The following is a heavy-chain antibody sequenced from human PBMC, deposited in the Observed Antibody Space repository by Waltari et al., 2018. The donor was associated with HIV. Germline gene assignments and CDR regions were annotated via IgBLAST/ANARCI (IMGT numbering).Heavy chain of an antibody. CDR3: ARSTYDSSAYRYGMDV. J-gene: IGHJ6*02. Sequence: QLPLQESGSGLAKPSQPLSLTCTVSGRSLSRCGYSWNWIRQPLGKGLEWIGYTYDNGNTYYNPAFKSRVTISLDRSKNYFSLNLSAATAADTAVYYCARSTYDSSAYRYGMDVWGQGTTVTVSS. CDR1: GRSLSRCGYS. D-gene: IGHD3-22*01. CDR2: TYDNGNT. V-gene: IGHV4-30-2*01.